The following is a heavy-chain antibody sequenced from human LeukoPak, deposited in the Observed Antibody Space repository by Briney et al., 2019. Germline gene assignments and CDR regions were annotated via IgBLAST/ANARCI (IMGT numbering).Heavy chain of an antibody. J-gene: IGHJ3*02. D-gene: IGHD3-22*01. CDR1: GFTFSSYS. CDR2: ISSSSSYI. V-gene: IGHV3-21*01. Sequence: PGGSLRLSCAASGFTFSSYSMNWVRQAPGKGLEWVSSISSSSSYIYYADSVKGRFTISRDNAKNSLYLQMNSLRAEDTAVYYCARVGQYYYDSSGLDAFDIWGQGTTVTVSS. CDR3: ARVGQYYYDSSGLDAFDI.